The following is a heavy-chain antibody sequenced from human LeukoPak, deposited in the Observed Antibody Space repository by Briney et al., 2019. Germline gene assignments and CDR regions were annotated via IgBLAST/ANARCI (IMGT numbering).Heavy chain of an antibody. D-gene: IGHD3-10*01. Sequence: SETLSLTCAVYGGSFSGYYWSWIRQPPGKGLEWIGYIYYSGSTNYNPSLKSRVTISVDTSKNQFSLKLSSVTAADTAVYYCAREVITMVRGVINWYFDLWGRGTLVTVSS. J-gene: IGHJ2*01. CDR2: IYYSGST. V-gene: IGHV4-59*01. CDR1: GGSFSGYY. CDR3: AREVITMVRGVINWYFDL.